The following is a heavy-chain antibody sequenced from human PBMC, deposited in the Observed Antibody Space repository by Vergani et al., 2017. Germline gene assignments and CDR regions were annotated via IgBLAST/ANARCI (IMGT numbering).Heavy chain of an antibody. V-gene: IGHV4-39*01. Sequence: QLQLQESGPGLVKPSETLSLICTVSGGSISSNSYYWGWIRQPPGKGLEWIGSMYSSGSTYYNPSLKGRVTISVDTSKNQFSLKLRSVTAADTALYYCARYSSSLRAYYFGMDVWGQGTTVTVSS. CDR2: MYSSGST. CDR3: ARYSSSLRAYYFGMDV. J-gene: IGHJ6*02. D-gene: IGHD6-6*01. CDR1: GGSISSNSYY.